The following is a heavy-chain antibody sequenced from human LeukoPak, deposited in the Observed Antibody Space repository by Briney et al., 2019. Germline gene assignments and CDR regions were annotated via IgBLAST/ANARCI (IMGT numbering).Heavy chain of an antibody. CDR2: IYYSGST. D-gene: IGHD3-22*01. J-gene: IGHJ3*02. CDR1: GGSISSSSYY. CDR3: AKNYRGYYHGEEAFDI. V-gene: IGHV4-39*01. Sequence: SETLSLTCTVSGGSISSSSYYWGWIRKPPGKGLEWIGSIYYSGSTYYNPSLKSRVTISVDTSKNQFSLKLSSVTAADTAVYYCAKNYRGYYHGEEAFDIWGQGTMVTVSS.